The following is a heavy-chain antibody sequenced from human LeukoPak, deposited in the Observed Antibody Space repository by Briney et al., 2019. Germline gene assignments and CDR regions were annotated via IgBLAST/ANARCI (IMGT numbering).Heavy chain of an antibody. CDR2: ISGSGGST. Sequence: PGGSLRLSCAASGFTFSSDAMSWVRQAPGKGLEWVSTISGSGGSTYYADSVKGRFTISRDNSKNTLYLQMNSLRAEDTAKYYCAKVASLCTSTSCVRGGFDYWGQGTLVTVSS. CDR1: GFTFSSDA. J-gene: IGHJ4*02. V-gene: IGHV3-23*01. CDR3: AKVASLCTSTSCVRGGFDY. D-gene: IGHD2-2*01.